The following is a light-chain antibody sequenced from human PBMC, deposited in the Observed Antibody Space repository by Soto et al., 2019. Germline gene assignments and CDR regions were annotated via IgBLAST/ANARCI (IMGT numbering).Light chain of an antibody. CDR2: GNS. J-gene: IGLJ2*01. Sequence: QSVLTQPPSVLGPPGKGATIPSTGGASKTGAGYDVHWYQQLPGTAPKLLIYGNSNRPSGVPDRFSGSKSGTSASLAITGLQAEDEADYYCQSYDSSLSGWGVFGGGTKLTVL. V-gene: IGLV1-40*01. CDR3: QSYDSSLSGWGV. CDR1: ASKTGAGYD.